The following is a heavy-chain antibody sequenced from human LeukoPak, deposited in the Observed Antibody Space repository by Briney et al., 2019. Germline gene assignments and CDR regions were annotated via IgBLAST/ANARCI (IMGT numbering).Heavy chain of an antibody. V-gene: IGHV4-39*01. CDR1: GGSISSSSYY. CDR3: ASFDSSGWYRCFDY. Sequence: PSETLSLTCSVSGGSISSSSYYWGWIRQPPGKGLEWIGSIYYSGSTYYNPSLKSRVTISVDTSKNQFSLKLSSVTAADTAVYYCASFDSSGWYRCFDYWGQGTLVTVSS. CDR2: IYYSGST. D-gene: IGHD6-19*01. J-gene: IGHJ4*02.